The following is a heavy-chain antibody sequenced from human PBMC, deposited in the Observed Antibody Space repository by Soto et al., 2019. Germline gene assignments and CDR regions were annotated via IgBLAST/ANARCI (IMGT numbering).Heavy chain of an antibody. Sequence: EVQLLESGGGLVQPGGSLRLSCAASGFTFSSYAMSWVRQAPGKGLEWVSAISGSGGSTYYADSVKGRFTISRDNSKNKLYQQMNSLRADDTAVYYCAPHFSLRYFYYFDYWGQGTLVTVSS. CDR1: GFTFSSYA. D-gene: IGHD3-9*01. V-gene: IGHV3-23*01. J-gene: IGHJ4*02. CDR3: APHFSLRYFYYFDY. CDR2: ISGSGGST.